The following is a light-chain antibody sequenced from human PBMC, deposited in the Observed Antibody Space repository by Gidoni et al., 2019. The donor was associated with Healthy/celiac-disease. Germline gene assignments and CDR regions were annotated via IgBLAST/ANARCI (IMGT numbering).Light chain of an antibody. V-gene: IGKV3-15*01. CDR1: QSVSSN. CDR2: CAS. CDR3: QQYNNWPLT. J-gene: IGKJ4*01. Sequence: IVMTQSPAPLSVSPGERATLSCRASQSVSSNLAWYQQKPGQAPRLHIYCASTRATGIPARFSGSGSGTEFTLTISSLQSEDFAVYYCQQYNNWPLTFGGGTKVEIK.